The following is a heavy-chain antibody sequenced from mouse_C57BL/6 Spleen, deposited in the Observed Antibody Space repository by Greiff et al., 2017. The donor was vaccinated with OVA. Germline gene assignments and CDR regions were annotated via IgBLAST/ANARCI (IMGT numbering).Heavy chain of an antibody. Sequence: VQLQQPGTELVKPGASVKLSCKASGYTFTSYWMHWVKQRPGQGLEWIGNINPSNGGTNYNEKFKSKATLTVDKSSSTAYMQLMSLTSEDSAVYYCAREGNYLYYYYMDYWGQGATVTVAS. CDR2: INPSNGGT. D-gene: IGHD2-1*01. CDR3: AREGNYLYYYYMDY. J-gene: IGHJ4*01. V-gene: IGHV1-53*01. CDR1: GYTFTSYW.